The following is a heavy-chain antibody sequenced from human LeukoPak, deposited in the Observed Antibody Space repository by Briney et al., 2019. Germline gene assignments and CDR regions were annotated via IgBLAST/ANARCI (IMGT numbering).Heavy chain of an antibody. CDR3: AKDREFCTSTTCFYDY. V-gene: IGHV3-23*01. CDR1: GFTFSSFA. D-gene: IGHD2-2*01. J-gene: IGHJ4*02. Sequence: GGSLRLSCAASGFTFSSFAMSWVRQAPGKGLEWVAAISASGGTTYYADSVTGRFTISRDNSKSTLTLHMNSLRAGDTAVFYCAKDREFCTSTTCFYDYWGQGTLVTVSS. CDR2: ISASGGTT.